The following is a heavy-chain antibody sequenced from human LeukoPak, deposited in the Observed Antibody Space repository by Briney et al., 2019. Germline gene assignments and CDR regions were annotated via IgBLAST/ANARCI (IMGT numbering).Heavy chain of an antibody. Sequence: SETLPLTCAVYGGSFSAYYWSWIRQPPGKGLEWIGEINHSGSTNYNPSLKSRVAISVDTSRNQFSLRLSSVTAADTAVYYCARGQRITMTDWGQGTLVTVSS. CDR1: GGSFSAYY. CDR3: ARGQRITMTD. CDR2: INHSGST. J-gene: IGHJ4*02. D-gene: IGHD3-22*01. V-gene: IGHV4-34*01.